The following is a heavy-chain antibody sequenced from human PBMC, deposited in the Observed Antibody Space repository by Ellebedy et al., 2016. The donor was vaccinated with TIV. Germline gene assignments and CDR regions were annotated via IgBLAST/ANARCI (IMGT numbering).Heavy chain of an antibody. CDR1: GFSFKTDA. V-gene: IGHV3-21*04. Sequence: PGGSLRLSCLASGFSFKTDAMNWVRQPPGQGLEWVASIRSGGVYVWYGDSVKGRFTISRDNAKRSLFLQMNSLRVDDTAVYYCVTWGQSYGRWGQGSLVTISS. CDR2: IRSGGVYV. D-gene: IGHD3-16*01. J-gene: IGHJ4*02. CDR3: VTWGQSYGR.